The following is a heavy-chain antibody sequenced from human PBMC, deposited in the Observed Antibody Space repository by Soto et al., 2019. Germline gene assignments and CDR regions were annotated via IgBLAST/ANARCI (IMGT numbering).Heavy chain of an antibody. V-gene: IGHV4-31*03. CDR3: ARGRYGSGSYYYYYLDV. CDR1: GGSISSGGYY. D-gene: IGHD3-10*01. J-gene: IGHJ6*03. CDR2: IYYSGST. Sequence: SETLSLTCTVSGGSISSGGYYWSWIRQHPGKGLEWIGYIYYSGSTYYNPSLKSRVTISVDTSKNQFSLKLSSVTAADTAVYYCARGRYGSGSYYYYYLDVWAKGTTVTVSS.